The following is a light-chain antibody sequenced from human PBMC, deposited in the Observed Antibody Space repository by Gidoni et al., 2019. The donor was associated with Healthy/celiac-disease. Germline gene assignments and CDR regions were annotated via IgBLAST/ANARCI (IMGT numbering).Light chain of an antibody. CDR3: QQEDT. Sequence: EIVLTQSPGTLSLSPGERATLSCRASQSVSSSYLAWYQQKPGQAPRLLIYGASSRATGIPDRFSGSGSGTDFTLTISSLEPEDFAVYYCQQEDTFXQXTKLEIK. V-gene: IGKV3-20*01. J-gene: IGKJ2*01. CDR1: QSVSSSY. CDR2: GAS.